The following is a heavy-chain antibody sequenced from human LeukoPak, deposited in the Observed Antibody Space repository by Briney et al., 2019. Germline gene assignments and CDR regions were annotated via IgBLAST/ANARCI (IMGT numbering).Heavy chain of an antibody. CDR3: ASSGNHGCGGDCSSIRQYWYFDL. CDR2: INPNSGGT. Sequence: GASVKVSCKASGYTFTGYYMHWVRPAPGQGLEWMGWINPNSGGTNYAQKFQGRVTMTRDTSISTAYMELSRLRSDDTAVYYCASSGNHGCGGDCSSIRQYWYFDLWGRGTLVTVSS. V-gene: IGHV1-2*02. J-gene: IGHJ2*01. CDR1: GYTFTGYY. D-gene: IGHD2-21*02.